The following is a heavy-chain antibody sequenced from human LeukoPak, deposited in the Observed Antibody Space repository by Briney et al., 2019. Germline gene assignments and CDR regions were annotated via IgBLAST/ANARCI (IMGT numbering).Heavy chain of an antibody. Sequence: SETLSLTCAVYGGSFSGYYWSWIRQPPGKGLEWIGEINHSGSTNYNPSLKSRVTISADTSKNQFSLKLSSVTAADTAVYYCARARRAYCGGDCYSPLGYWGQGTLVTVSS. CDR3: ARARRAYCGGDCYSPLGY. D-gene: IGHD2-21*02. CDR2: INHSGST. CDR1: GGSFSGYY. V-gene: IGHV4-34*01. J-gene: IGHJ4*02.